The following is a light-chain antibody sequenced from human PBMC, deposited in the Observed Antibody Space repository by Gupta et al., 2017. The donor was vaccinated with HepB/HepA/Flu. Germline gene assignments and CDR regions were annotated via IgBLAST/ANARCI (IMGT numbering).Light chain of an antibody. CDR1: SSNIGVNP. CDR2: SND. Sequence: QSLLTQPPSASETPGQRVTISCSGSSSNIGVNPVSWYQQLPGTAPKLLIYSNDQRPSGVPDRFSGSKSGTSASLAIRGLQADDEADYYCDAWDDTLDVMLFGGGTKLTVL. J-gene: IGLJ2*01. V-gene: IGLV1-44*01. CDR3: DAWDDTLDVML.